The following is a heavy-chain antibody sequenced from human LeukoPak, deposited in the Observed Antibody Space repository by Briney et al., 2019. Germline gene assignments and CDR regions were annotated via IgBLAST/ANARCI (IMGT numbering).Heavy chain of an antibody. Sequence: GSLRLSCAASGFTFINAWMTWVRQPPGKGLEWIGEINHNGNTNYNPSLKSRVTLSIDTSKNQFSLKLSSVTAADSAVYFCARDGYKIREYFQHWGQGTLVTVSS. J-gene: IGHJ1*01. CDR3: ARDGYKIREYFQH. CDR2: INHNGNT. V-gene: IGHV4-34*01. CDR1: GFTFINAW. D-gene: IGHD5-24*01.